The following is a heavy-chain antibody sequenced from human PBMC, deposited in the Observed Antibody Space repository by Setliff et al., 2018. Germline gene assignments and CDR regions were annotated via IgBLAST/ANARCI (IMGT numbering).Heavy chain of an antibody. CDR1: GFTFSTYR. V-gene: IGHV3-33*06. D-gene: IGHD3-10*01. CDR2: IWDDGGNK. Sequence: GGSLRLSCAASGFTFSTYRMHWVRQAPGKGLEWVAVIWDDGGNKYHADSVKGRFTISRDNAKNSLYLQMDSLRAEDTAIYYCAKPGGWTWPLYYFDYWGQGTLVTVS. J-gene: IGHJ4*02. CDR3: AKPGGWTWPLYYFDY.